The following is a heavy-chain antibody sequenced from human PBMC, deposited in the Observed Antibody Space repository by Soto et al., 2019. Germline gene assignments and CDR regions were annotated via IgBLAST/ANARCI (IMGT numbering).Heavy chain of an antibody. CDR2: ISYDGSNK. V-gene: IGHV3-30*18. CDR1: GFTFSSYG. D-gene: IGHD6-19*01. CDR3: AKPLYYGWYRGYYCMDV. J-gene: IGHJ6*01. Sequence: QVQLVESGGGVVQPGRSLSLSCAASGFTFSSYGMHWVRQAPGKGMEWVAVISYDGSNKYYADSVKGRFTISRDNSKNTLYLQMNSLRAEDTAVYYCAKPLYYGWYRGYYCMDVWGQGTTVTVSS.